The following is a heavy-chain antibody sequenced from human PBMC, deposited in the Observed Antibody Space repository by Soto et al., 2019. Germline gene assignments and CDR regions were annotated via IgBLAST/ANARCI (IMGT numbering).Heavy chain of an antibody. CDR3: AKARAIYDAFDI. V-gene: IGHV3-30*18. Sequence: QVQLVESGGGVVQPGRSLRLSCAASGFTFSSYGMHWVRQAPGKGLEWVAVISYDGSNKYYADSVKGRFTISRDNSKNTLYLQMNSLRAEDMAVYYCAKARAIYDAFDIWGQGTMVTVSS. CDR2: ISYDGSNK. J-gene: IGHJ3*02. D-gene: IGHD3-3*02. CDR1: GFTFSSYG.